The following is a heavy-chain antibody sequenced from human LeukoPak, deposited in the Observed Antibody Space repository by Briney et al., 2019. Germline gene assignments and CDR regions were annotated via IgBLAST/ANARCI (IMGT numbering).Heavy chain of an antibody. D-gene: IGHD4-17*01. J-gene: IGHJ4*02. Sequence: PGGSLRLSCAVSGFSFSDNYMTWVRQAPGKGLEWVSVLFGGGDTYYGDSVKGRFAISRDNSKNTVYLQMKSLRAEDTAVYYCARGQRTSVTLYYFDFWGPGTLVSVSS. CDR2: LFGGGDT. CDR1: GFSFSDNY. V-gene: IGHV3-66*01. CDR3: ARGQRTSVTLYYFDF.